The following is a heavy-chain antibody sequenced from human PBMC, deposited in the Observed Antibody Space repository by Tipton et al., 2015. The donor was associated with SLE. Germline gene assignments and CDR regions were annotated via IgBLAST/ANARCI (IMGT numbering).Heavy chain of an antibody. Sequence: TLSITCSVSGGSINSDYWSWIRQPPGKGLEWIGEINHSGGTNDNPSLKSRVTISVDTSKNHFSRKLTSVTAADTAVYYCARGTAKPHLILPDRFQMRGQGTLLTVS. J-gene: IGHJ3*01. CDR2: INHSGGT. CDR3: ARGTAKPHLILPDRFQM. D-gene: IGHD1-26*01. CDR1: GGSINSDY. V-gene: IGHV4-34*01.